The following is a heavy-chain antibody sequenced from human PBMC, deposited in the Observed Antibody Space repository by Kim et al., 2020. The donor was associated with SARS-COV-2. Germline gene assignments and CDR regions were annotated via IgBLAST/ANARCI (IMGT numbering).Heavy chain of an antibody. Sequence: SETLSLTCTVSGGSISSSSYYWGWIRQPPGKGLEWIGSIYYSGSTYYNPSLKSRVTISVDTSKNQFSLKLSSVTAADTAVYYCARQGSRGHILTGYYEDYFDDWGQGTLVTVSS. CDR1: GGSISSSSYY. D-gene: IGHD3-9*01. V-gene: IGHV4-39*01. CDR2: IYYSGST. CDR3: ARQGSRGHILTGYYEDYFDD. J-gene: IGHJ4*02.